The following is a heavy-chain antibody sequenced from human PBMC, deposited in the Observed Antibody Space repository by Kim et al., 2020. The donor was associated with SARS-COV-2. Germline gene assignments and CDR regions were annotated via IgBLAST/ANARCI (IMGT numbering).Heavy chain of an antibody. Sequence: ASVKVSCKASGYTFTSYTIHWVRQAPGQRLEWMGWINAGNGNTKYSQKFQGRVTITRDTSASTAYMELSSLRSEDTAVYFCARDAIAVAGIGRHSEYYFNSWGQGTLVTVSS. D-gene: IGHD6-19*01. CDR2: INAGNGNT. CDR3: ARDAIAVAGIGRHSEYYFNS. CDR1: GYTFTSYT. J-gene: IGHJ4*02. V-gene: IGHV1-3*01.